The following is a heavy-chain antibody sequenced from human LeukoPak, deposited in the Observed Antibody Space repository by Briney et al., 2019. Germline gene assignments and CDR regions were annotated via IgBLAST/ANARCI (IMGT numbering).Heavy chain of an antibody. D-gene: IGHD1-26*01. CDR3: ARAPWELPHFDY. J-gene: IGHJ4*02. CDR1: GFTFSSYA. Sequence: PGGSLRLSCAASGFTFSSYAMHWVRQAPGKGLEWVAVISYDGSNKYYADSVKGRFTISRDNSKNTLYLQMNSLRAEDTAVYYCARAPWELPHFDYWGQGTLSPSPQ. V-gene: IGHV3-30-3*01. CDR2: ISYDGSNK.